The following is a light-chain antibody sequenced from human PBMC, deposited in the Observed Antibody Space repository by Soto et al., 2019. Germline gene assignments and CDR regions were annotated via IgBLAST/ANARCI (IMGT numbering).Light chain of an antibody. CDR3: SSYTSINTVI. Sequence: QSALTQPASVSGSPGQSITISCTGTSSDVGTSNFVSWYRQHPGKAPKLMIFDVSNRPSGISNRFSGSKSGNTASLTISGLQAEDEADYYCSSYTSINTVIFGAGTKVTVL. V-gene: IGLV2-14*03. CDR2: DVS. CDR1: SSDVGTSNF. J-gene: IGLJ2*01.